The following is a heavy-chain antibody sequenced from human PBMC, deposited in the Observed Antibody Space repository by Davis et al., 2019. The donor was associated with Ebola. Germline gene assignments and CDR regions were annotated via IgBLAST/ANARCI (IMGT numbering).Heavy chain of an antibody. CDR1: GFTFDDYA. CDR2: IWYDGSNK. D-gene: IGHD5-24*01. Sequence: GGSLRLSCAASGFTFDDYAMHWVRQAPGKGLEWVAVIWYDGSNKYYADSVKGRFTISRDNSKNTLYLQMNSLRAEDTAVYYCAREAAPGDGWDYYGMDVWGQGTTVTVSS. CDR3: AREAAPGDGWDYYGMDV. V-gene: IGHV3-33*08. J-gene: IGHJ6*02.